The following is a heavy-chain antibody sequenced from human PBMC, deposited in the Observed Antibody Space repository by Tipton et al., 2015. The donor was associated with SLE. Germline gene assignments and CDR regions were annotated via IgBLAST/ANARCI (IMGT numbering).Heavy chain of an antibody. CDR3: ARGQMATNYYSDY. CDR1: GGSFRSSSYY. V-gene: IGHV4-39*07. CDR2: IYYTGST. Sequence: LRLSCTVSGGSFRSSSYYWVWIRQPPGKGLDWIGSIYYTGSTYYNPSLNTRVTISVDTSKNQFSLKLSSVTAADTAVYYCARGQMATNYYSDYWGQGTLVTVSS. J-gene: IGHJ4*02. D-gene: IGHD5-24*01.